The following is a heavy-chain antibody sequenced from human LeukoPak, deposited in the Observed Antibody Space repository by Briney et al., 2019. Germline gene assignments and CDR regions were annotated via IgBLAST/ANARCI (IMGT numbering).Heavy chain of an antibody. CDR1: GGTSSSCA. D-gene: IGHD5-18*01. J-gene: IGHJ4*02. CDR3: ARDKGSSRGYSYGYVY. CDR2: IIPIFGTA. Sequence: SVKVSCKASGGTSSSCAISWVRQAPGQGLEWMGGIIPIFGTANYAQKFQGGVTITADESTSTAYMELSSLRSEDTAVYYCARDKGSSRGYSYGYVYWGQGTLVTVSS. V-gene: IGHV1-69*13.